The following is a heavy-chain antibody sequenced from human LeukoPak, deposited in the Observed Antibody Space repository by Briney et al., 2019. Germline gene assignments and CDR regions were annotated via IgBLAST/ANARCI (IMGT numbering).Heavy chain of an antibody. J-gene: IGHJ6*03. Sequence: PSETLPLTCTVSGGSISSYYWSWIRQPPGKGLEWIGYIYYSGSTNYNPSLKSRVTISVDTSKNQFSLKLSSVTAADTAVYYCARLMVRGVIHYYYYMDVWGKGTTVTVSS. D-gene: IGHD3-10*01. CDR3: ARLMVRGVIHYYYYMDV. V-gene: IGHV4-59*01. CDR2: IYYSGST. CDR1: GGSISSYY.